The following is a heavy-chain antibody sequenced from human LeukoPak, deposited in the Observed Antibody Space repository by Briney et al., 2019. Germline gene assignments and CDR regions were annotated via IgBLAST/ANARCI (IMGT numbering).Heavy chain of an antibody. D-gene: IGHD1-26*01. CDR2: IRYDGSNK. J-gene: IGHJ3*02. V-gene: IGHV3-30*02. Sequence: GGSLRLSCAASGFTFSRNGMHWVRQAPGKGLEWVAFIRYDGSNKYYADSVKGRFTISRDNSKNTLYLQMNSLRAEDTAVYYCAKALGSGSSYDAFDIWGQGTMVTVSS. CDR3: AKALGSGSSYDAFDI. CDR1: GFTFSRNG.